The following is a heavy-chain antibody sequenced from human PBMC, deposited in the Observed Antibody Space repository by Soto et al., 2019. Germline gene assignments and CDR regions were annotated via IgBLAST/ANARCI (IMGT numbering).Heavy chain of an antibody. Sequence: GGSLRLSCAASEFTFSSYAMSWVRQAPNKGLEWVSTISGSGGRTYYADSAKGRFTISRDNSRNTLHLQMNSLRVEDTAVYYCAKTLLSTSWYGLHDYVSQGTLVTVSS. V-gene: IGHV3-23*01. CDR1: EFTFSSYA. CDR2: ISGSGGRT. J-gene: IGHJ4*02. D-gene: IGHD6-13*01. CDR3: AKTLLSTSWYGLHDY.